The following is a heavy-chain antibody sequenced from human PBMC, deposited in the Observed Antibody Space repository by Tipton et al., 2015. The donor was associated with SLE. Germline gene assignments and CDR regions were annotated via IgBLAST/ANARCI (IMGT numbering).Heavy chain of an antibody. Sequence: LRLSCTVSGGSISSYYWSWIRQPPGKGLEWIGYIYYSGSTNYNPSLKSRVTISVDTSKNQFSLKLSSVTAADTAVYYCARQGQIVVLFDYWGQGTLVTVSS. D-gene: IGHD1-26*01. V-gene: IGHV4-59*08. CDR1: GGSISSYY. CDR2: IYYSGST. J-gene: IGHJ4*02. CDR3: ARQGQIVVLFDY.